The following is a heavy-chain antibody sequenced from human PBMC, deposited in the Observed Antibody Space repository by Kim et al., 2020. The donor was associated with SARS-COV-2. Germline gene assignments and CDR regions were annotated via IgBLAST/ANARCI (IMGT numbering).Heavy chain of an antibody. CDR1: GFTFSSYS. D-gene: IGHD5-12*01. V-gene: IGHV3-48*02. CDR3: ARDQSGRWLQFYFDY. CDR2: ISSSSTI. Sequence: GGSLRLSCAASGFTFSSYSMNWVRQAPGKGLEWVSYISSSSTIYYAASVKSRFTISRDNAKNSLYLQMNSLRDEDTAVYYCARDQSGRWLQFYFDYWGQGTLVTVSS. J-gene: IGHJ4*02.